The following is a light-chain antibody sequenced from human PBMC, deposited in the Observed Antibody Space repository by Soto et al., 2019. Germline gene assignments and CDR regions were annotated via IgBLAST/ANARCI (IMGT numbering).Light chain of an antibody. J-gene: IGLJ1*01. CDR2: EVS. CDR1: SSDVGGYNY. V-gene: IGLV2-8*01. CDR3: ASFAASNSYV. Sequence: QSALTQPPSASGSPGQSVTISCTGTSSDVGGYNYVSWYQQHPGKAPKLMIYEVSKRPSGVPDRFSGSKSGNTASLTVSGLQGEDEADYYCASFAASNSYVVGTGTKLTVL.